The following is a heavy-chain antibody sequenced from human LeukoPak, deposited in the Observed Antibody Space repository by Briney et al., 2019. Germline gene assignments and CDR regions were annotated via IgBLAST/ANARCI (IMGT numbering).Heavy chain of an antibody. CDR1: GYTFTSYD. D-gene: IGHD2-15*01. CDR3: ARGGGYCSGGSCPYYFDY. Sequence: ASVKVSCKASGYTFTSYDINWVRQATGQGLEWMGWMNPNSGNTGYAQKFQGRVTMTRNNSISTAYMELSSPRSEDTAVYYCARGGGYCSGGSCPYYFDYWGQGTLVTVSS. V-gene: IGHV1-8*01. J-gene: IGHJ4*02. CDR2: MNPNSGNT.